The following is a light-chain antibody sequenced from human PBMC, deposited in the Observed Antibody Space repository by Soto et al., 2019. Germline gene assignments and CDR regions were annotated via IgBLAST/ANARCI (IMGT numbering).Light chain of an antibody. V-gene: IGLV2-11*01. CDR3: CSYAGSYTYV. J-gene: IGLJ1*01. CDR1: SSDVGGYNY. Sequence: QSALTQPRSVSGSPGQSVTISRTGTSSDVGGYNYVSWYQQHPGKAPKLMIYDVGKRPSGVPDRFSGSKSGNTASLTISGLQAEDEADYYCCSYAGSYTYVFGTGTKVTVL. CDR2: DVG.